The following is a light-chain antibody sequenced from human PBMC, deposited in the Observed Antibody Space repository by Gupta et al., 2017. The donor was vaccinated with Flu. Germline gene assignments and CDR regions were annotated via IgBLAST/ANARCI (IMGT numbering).Light chain of an antibody. J-gene: IGLJ3*02. CDR2: GNS. CDR1: SSNIGAGYD. CDR3: QSYDSSLSGGV. V-gene: IGLV1-40*01. Sequence: QSVLTQPPSVSGAPGQRVTISCTGRSSNIGAGYDVHWYHQLPGTAPKLLIYGNSNRPSGVPDRFSGSKSGTSASLAITGLQAEDEADYYCQSYDSSLSGGVFGGGTKLTVL.